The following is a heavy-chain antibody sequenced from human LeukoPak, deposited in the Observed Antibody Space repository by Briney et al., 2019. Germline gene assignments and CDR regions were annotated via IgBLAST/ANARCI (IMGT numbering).Heavy chain of an antibody. CDR1: GFTVSSKY. CDR3: ARGSGTTPLDY. CDR2: IYSGGST. V-gene: IGHV3-66*01. D-gene: IGHD1-26*01. J-gene: IGHJ4*02. Sequence: PGGSLRLSCAASGFTVSSKYMNWVRQAPGKGLEWVSVIYSGGSTYYADSVKGRFTISRDNSKNTLFLQMNSLRADDTAVYYCARGSGTTPLDYWGQGTLVTVSS.